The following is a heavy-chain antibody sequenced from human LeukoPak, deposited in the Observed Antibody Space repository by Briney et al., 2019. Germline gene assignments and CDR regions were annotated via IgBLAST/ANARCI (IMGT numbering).Heavy chain of an antibody. CDR1: GGTFSSFA. J-gene: IGHJ4*02. D-gene: IGHD6-13*01. CDR2: IIPVLDVT. Sequence: SAKVSCKASGGTFSSFAINWVRQAPGQGLEWLGRIIPVLDVTHYAQNFQGRVTITADKSTTTAYMDLTDLVSEDTALYYCAKGGPAAPFDHWGQGTLVSVSS. V-gene: IGHV1-69*04. CDR3: AKGGPAAPFDH.